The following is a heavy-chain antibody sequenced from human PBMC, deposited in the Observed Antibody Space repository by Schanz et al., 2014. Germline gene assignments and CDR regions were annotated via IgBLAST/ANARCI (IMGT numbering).Heavy chain of an antibody. Sequence: EVQLAESGGGLVQPGGSLRLSCAASGFTFSGFWMTWVRQAPGKGLEWVANIKKDGSEKYYVDSVKGRFTISRDNAKNSLFLQMNSLRPEDTAVYYCARGLIAAAGGAFDYWGQGTLVAVSA. CDR2: IKKDGSEK. D-gene: IGHD6-13*01. CDR1: GFTFSGFW. J-gene: IGHJ4*02. V-gene: IGHV3-7*01. CDR3: ARGLIAAAGGAFDY.